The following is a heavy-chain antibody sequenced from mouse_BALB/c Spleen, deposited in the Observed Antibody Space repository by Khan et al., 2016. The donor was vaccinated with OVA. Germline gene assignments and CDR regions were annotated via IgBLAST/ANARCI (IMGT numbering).Heavy chain of an antibody. J-gene: IGHJ2*01. CDR3: ARGNWQSYYFDY. V-gene: IGHV1S136*01. D-gene: IGHD4-1*01. CDR1: GYIFTNYV. Sequence: EVQLQQSGPELGKPGASVKMSCKPSGYIFTNYVLHWVKQKPGQGLEWIGYINPYNGGTKYNEKFKGKATLASVKSSITAYLELSSLTSEDSAVYYCARGNWQSYYFDYWGQGTTLTLSS. CDR2: INPYNGGT.